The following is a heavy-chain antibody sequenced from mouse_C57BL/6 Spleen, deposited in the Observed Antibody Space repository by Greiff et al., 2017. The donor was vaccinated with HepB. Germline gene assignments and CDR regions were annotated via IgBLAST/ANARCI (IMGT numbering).Heavy chain of an antibody. CDR2: ISDGGSYT. Sequence: EVQLQESGGGLVKPGGSLKLSCAASGFTFSSYAMSWVRQTPEKRLEWVATISDGGSYTYYPDNVKGRFTISRDNAKNNLYLQMSHLKSEDTAMYYCAREGRTGTFAYWGQGTLVTVSA. V-gene: IGHV5-4*01. D-gene: IGHD4-1*01. J-gene: IGHJ3*01. CDR1: GFTFSSYA. CDR3: AREGRTGTFAY.